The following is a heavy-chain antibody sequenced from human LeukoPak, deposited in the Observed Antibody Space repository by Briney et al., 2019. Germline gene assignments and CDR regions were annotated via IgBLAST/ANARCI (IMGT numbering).Heavy chain of an antibody. J-gene: IGHJ5*02. CDR2: IIPIFGTA. CDR3: ARVFPYSGSYYEGVSGNWFDP. D-gene: IGHD1-26*01. Sequence: SVKVSCKASGGTFSSYAISWVRQAPGQGLEWMGGIIPIFGTANYAQKFQGRVTITTDESTSTAYMELSSLRSEDTAVYYCARVFPYSGSYYEGVSGNWFDPWGQGTLVTVSS. CDR1: GGTFSSYA. V-gene: IGHV1-69*05.